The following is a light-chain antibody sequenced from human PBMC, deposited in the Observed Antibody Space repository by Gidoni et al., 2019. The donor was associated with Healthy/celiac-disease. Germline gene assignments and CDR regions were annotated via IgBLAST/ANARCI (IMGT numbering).Light chain of an antibody. J-gene: IGLJ2*01. CDR1: KLGDKY. CDR2: QDS. V-gene: IGLV3-1*01. Sequence: YELAQPPSASVSPGQTASITCSGDKLGDKYACWYQQKPGQSPVLVIYQDSKRPTGIPARFSGSNSGNTATLTISGTQAMDEADYYCQAWDSSTDVVFGGGTKLTVL. CDR3: QAWDSSTDVV.